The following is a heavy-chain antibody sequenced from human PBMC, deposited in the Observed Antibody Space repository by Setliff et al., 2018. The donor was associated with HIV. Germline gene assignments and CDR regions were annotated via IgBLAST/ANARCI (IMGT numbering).Heavy chain of an antibody. CDR1: GYTFTSYG. CDR2: INPNSGGT. J-gene: IGHJ3*01. V-gene: IGHV1-2*02. CDR3: ARGAYYYDASGYPRDPFDL. D-gene: IGHD3-22*01. Sequence: ASVKVSCKASGYTFTSYGISWVRQAPGQGLEWMGWINPNSGGTNYAQKFQGRVTMTRDTSITTASMELSRLRSDDTAVYYCARGAYYYDASGYPRDPFDLWGQGTMVTVSS.